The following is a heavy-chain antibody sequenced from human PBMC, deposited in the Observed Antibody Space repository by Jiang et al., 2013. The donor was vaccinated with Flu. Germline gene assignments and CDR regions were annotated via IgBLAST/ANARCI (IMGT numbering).Heavy chain of an antibody. CDR2: VSSSLNT. CDR1: GASINTRNFY. V-gene: IGHV4-39*01. Sequence: GSGLVKPSETFSLTCAVSGASINTRNFYWGWIRQPPGRGLEWIATVSSSLNTYHEPSLSGRVAIFVDTSKNQFSLRLSSVTAADTAVYYCWGHEFAIATKHWGQGTLVTVSS. J-gene: IGHJ4*02. D-gene: IGHD1-26*01. CDR3: WGHEFAIATKH.